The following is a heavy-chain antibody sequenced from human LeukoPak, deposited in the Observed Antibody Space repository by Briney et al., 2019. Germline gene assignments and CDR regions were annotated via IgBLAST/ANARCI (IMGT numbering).Heavy chain of an antibody. CDR2: INPSGGST. Sequence: ASVKVSCKASGYTFTSYYMHWVRQAPGQGLEWMGIINPSGGSTSYAQKFQGRVTMTRDTSTSTVYMELSSLRSEDTAVYYCARGRSRIAAAGTWFDPWGQGTLVTVSS. J-gene: IGHJ5*02. CDR1: GYTFTSYY. D-gene: IGHD6-13*01. CDR3: ARGRSRIAAAGTWFDP. V-gene: IGHV1-46*01.